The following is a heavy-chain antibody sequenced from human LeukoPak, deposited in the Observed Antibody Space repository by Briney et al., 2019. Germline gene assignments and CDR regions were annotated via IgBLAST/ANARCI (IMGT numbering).Heavy chain of an antibody. J-gene: IGHJ6*02. CDR3: ARDLLTGVRYGMDV. V-gene: IGHV7-4-1*02. CDR2: INTNTGNP. Sequence: ASVRVSCKASGYTFTSYAMNWVRQAPGQGLEWMGWINTNTGNPTYAQGFTGRFVFSLDTSVSTAYLQISSLKAEDTAVYYCARDLLTGVRYGMDVWGQGTTVTVSS. D-gene: IGHD4/OR15-4a*01. CDR1: GYTFTSYA.